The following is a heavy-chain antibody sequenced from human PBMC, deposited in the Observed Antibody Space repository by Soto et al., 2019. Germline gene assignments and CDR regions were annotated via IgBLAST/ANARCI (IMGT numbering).Heavy chain of an antibody. V-gene: IGHV1-69*06. CDR2: IIPIFGTA. D-gene: IGHD3-10*01. CDR1: GGTFSSYA. J-gene: IGHJ5*02. CDR3: ARVPMVRGVQRWFDT. Sequence: GXSVKVSCKTSGGTFSSYAIRLVRQAPGQGLEWMGGIIPIFGTANYSQKFQGRVTITADKSTSTAYMELSRLRSEDTAVYYCARVPMVRGVQRWFDTWGQGTLVTVSS.